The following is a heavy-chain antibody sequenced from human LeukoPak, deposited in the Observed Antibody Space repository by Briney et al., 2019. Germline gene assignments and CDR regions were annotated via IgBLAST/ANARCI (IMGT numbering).Heavy chain of an antibody. CDR2: IKQNGIEK. V-gene: IGHV3-7*05. D-gene: IGHD2-8*01. CDR1: GFTFSGYW. CDR3: ARDLTSGDL. Sequence: GGSLRLSCAASGFTFSGYWMSCVRQAPGKGLEWVANIKQNGIEKYYVDSVKGRFTISRDNAKNSLYLQMNSLRAEDTAVYYCARDLTSGDLWGQGTLVTVSS. J-gene: IGHJ5*02.